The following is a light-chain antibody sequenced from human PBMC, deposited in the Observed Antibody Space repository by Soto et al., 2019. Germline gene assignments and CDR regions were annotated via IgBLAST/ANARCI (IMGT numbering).Light chain of an antibody. CDR1: QGIGSY. CDR3: QQLSSYPST. V-gene: IGKV1-9*01. J-gene: IGKJ4*01. CDR2: AAS. Sequence: IQLTQSPSSLSASVGDRVTITCRASQGIGSYLALYQQKPGEAPKLLIYAASTLQSGVPSRFSGSGSVTDFAFTISSLQAEDFATYYCQQLSSYPSTFGGGTKVEIK.